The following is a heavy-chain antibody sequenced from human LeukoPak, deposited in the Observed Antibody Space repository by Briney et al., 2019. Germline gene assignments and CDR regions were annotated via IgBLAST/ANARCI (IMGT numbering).Heavy chain of an antibody. CDR3: ARGPLLRFFLSRFDP. V-gene: IGHV1-69*13. CDR1: GGTLSSYA. Sequence: ASVKVSCKASGGTLSSYAISCVRQAPGQGLEWMGGIIPIFGTANYAQKFQGRFTIIADESKSTAYMELSSLRSDDTAVYYCARGPLLRFFLSRFDPWGQGTLVTVSS. D-gene: IGHD3-3*01. J-gene: IGHJ5*02. CDR2: IIPIFGTA.